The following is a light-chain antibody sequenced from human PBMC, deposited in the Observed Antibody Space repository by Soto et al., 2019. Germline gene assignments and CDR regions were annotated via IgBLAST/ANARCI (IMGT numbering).Light chain of an antibody. CDR3: QHYRSYPWT. CDR2: QAS. J-gene: IGKJ1*01. Sequence: DVQMTQSPSTLSASVGDRVTISCRASENLNSWLAWYQQKPGRAPKLLIYQASTLQSGVPSRFSGSGSGTEFTLTITSLQPDDFATYYCQHYRSYPWTFGQGTKVEI. CDR1: ENLNSW. V-gene: IGKV1-5*03.